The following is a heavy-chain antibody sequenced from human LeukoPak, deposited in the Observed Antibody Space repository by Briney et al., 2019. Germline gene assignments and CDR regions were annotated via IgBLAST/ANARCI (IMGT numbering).Heavy chain of an antibody. Sequence: GGSLRLSCAASGFTFSSYWMSWVRQAPGKGLEWVANIKQDGSEKYYVDSVKGRFTISRDNAKNSLYLQMNSLRAEDTAVYYCASGIVVVPAAQVNYWGQGTLATVSS. J-gene: IGHJ4*02. D-gene: IGHD2-2*01. CDR1: GFTFSSYW. CDR2: IKQDGSEK. V-gene: IGHV3-7*01. CDR3: ASGIVVVPAAQVNY.